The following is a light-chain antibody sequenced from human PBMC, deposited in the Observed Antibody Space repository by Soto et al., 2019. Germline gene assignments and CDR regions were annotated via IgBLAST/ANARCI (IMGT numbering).Light chain of an antibody. V-gene: IGKV1-33*01. CDR2: DAS. CDR3: QQCDNLPLT. J-gene: IGKJ4*01. Sequence: DIQMTQSPSSLSASVGDRVTITCQASRDISKYLNWYLQKPGKAPKLLIYDASNLETGVPSRFSGNGSGTDFTFIISRLQPEDVATYYCQQCDNLPLTFGGGTKVEIK. CDR1: RDISKY.